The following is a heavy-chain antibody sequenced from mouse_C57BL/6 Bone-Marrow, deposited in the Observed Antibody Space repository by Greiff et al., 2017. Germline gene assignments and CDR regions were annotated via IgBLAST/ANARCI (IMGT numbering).Heavy chain of an antibody. CDR1: GYTFTSSG. D-gene: IGHD2-5*01. V-gene: IGHV1-81*01. Sequence: VQLQQSGAELARPGASVKLSCKASGYTFTSSGISWVKQRTGQGLEWIGEIYPRSGNTYYNEKFKGKATLTADKSSSTAYMELRSLTSEDSAVYFCARDYSKGGYWGQGTTLTVSS. CDR2: IYPRSGNT. J-gene: IGHJ2*01. CDR3: ARDYSKGGY.